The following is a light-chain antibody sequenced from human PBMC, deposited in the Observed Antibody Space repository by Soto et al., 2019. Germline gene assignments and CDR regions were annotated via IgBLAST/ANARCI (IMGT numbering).Light chain of an antibody. Sequence: EIVLTQSPGTLSLSPGERATLSCRASQSVASRNLAWYQQKSGQAPRLLIYVASSRAIHTPDMFSGSGSGTDFTLNISGLDPEDFSVYYCQRFGNSLWTFRRGTKVEI. J-gene: IGKJ1*01. CDR1: QSVASRN. V-gene: IGKV3-20*01. CDR2: VAS. CDR3: QRFGNSLWT.